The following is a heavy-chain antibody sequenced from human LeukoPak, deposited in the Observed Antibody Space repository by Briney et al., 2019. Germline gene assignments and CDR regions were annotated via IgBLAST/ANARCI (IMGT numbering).Heavy chain of an antibody. CDR3: STLTSRGLSDS. D-gene: IGHD1-20*01. V-gene: IGHV3-15*07. J-gene: IGHJ4*02. CDR1: GFTFTNAW. Sequence: GRSLRLSCAASGFTFTNAWMNWVRQAPGKGLEWVGRIKSKADGETIDYAAPVKGRFTFSRDDSKNMLYLQMNNLKSEDTAVYYCSTLTSRGLSDSWGQGTLVTVSS. CDR2: IKSKADGETI.